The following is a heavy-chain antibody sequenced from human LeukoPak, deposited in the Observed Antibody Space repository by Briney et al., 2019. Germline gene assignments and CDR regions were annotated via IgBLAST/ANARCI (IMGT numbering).Heavy chain of an antibody. D-gene: IGHD3-10*02. V-gene: IGHV3-23*01. CDR1: GFTFSSYA. J-gene: IGHJ4*02. CDR3: AKGNTMYTAYYFDY. Sequence: PGGSLRLSCAASGFTFSSYAMSWVRQAPGKGLEWVSGISGSGGSTYYADSVKGRFTISRDNSKNTLYLQMNSLRAEDTAVYYCAKGNTMYTAYYFDYWGQGTLVTVSS. CDR2: ISGSGGST.